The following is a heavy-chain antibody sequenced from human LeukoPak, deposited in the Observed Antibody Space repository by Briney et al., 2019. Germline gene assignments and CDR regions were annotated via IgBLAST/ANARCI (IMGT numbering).Heavy chain of an antibody. D-gene: IGHD3-9*01. V-gene: IGHV3-11*04. CDR1: GFTFSDYY. CDR2: ISSSGSTI. Sequence: GGSLRLSCAASGFTFSDYYMSWIRQAPGKGLEWVSYISSSGSTIYHADFVKGRFTISRDNAKNSLYLQMNSLRAEDTAVYYCARPILTGYSPYYMDVWGKGTTVTVSS. CDR3: ARPILTGYSPYYMDV. J-gene: IGHJ6*03.